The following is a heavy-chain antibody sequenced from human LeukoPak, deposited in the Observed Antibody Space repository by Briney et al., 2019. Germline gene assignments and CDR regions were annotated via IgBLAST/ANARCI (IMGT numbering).Heavy chain of an antibody. CDR2: ISGGGETT. CDR3: ARDYADYVGYFFFDY. V-gene: IGHV3-23*01. D-gene: IGHD4-17*01. CDR1: GFTFSSYW. J-gene: IGHJ4*02. Sequence: GGSLRLSCAASGFTFSSYWMNWVRQAPGKGLEWVSSISGGGETTYYADSAKGRFTISRDNSQNTLYLQMNSLRAEDTAVYYCARDYADYVGYFFFDYWGQGTLVTVSS.